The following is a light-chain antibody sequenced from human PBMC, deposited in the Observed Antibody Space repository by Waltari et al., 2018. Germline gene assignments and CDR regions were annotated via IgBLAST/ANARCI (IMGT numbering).Light chain of an antibody. CDR1: QSLVHSHGTTH. Sequence: DVVMTQSPLSLPVTLGQAASISCKSSQSLVHSHGTTHLTWFQQRPGQSPRRLIYRVSKRDAGVPDRFSGSGSGTDFTLKISRVEAEDIGVYYCMQGTHWPYTFGQGTKLDIK. CDR2: RVS. V-gene: IGKV2-30*02. CDR3: MQGTHWPYT. J-gene: IGKJ2*01.